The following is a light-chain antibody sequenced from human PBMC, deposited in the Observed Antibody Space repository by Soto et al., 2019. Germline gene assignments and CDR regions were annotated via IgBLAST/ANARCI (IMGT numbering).Light chain of an antibody. V-gene: IGKV1-27*01. CDR1: QGIGSY. Sequence: IQLTQSPSSLSASVGDIVTITFRASQGIGSYLAWYQQKPGEAPKLLIFAASTLQSGVPSRFSGSGSGTDFTLTISSLQPEDVATYYCQKCGIAPFTFGGGTKVDIK. CDR3: QKCGIAPFT. J-gene: IGKJ4*01. CDR2: AAS.